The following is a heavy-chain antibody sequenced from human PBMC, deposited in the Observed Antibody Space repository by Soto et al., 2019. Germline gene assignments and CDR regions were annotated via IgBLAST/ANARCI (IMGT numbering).Heavy chain of an antibody. CDR2: IYPGDSDT. CDR3: ARLHGYYDFWSGYYTGAFDI. D-gene: IGHD3-3*01. Sequence: ASVKVSCKGSGYSFTSYWIGWVRQMPGKGLEWMGIIYPGDSDTRYSPSFQGQVTISADKSISTAYLQWSSLKASDTAMYYCARLHGYYDFWSGYYTGAFDIWGQGTMVTVSS. CDR1: GYSFTSYW. V-gene: IGHV5-51*01. J-gene: IGHJ3*02.